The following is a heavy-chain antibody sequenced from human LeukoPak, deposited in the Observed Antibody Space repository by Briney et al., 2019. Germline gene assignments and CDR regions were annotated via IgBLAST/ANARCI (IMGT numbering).Heavy chain of an antibody. CDR1: GFTFSSNY. V-gene: IGHV3-66*01. Sequence: PGGSLRLSCAASGFTFSSNYMSWVRQAPGKGLEWVSVIYSGGSTYYADSVKGRFTISRDNSKNTLYLQMNCLRAEDTAVYYCARTTYSGSYYDYWGQGTLVTVSS. D-gene: IGHD1-26*01. CDR2: IYSGGST. CDR3: ARTTYSGSYYDY. J-gene: IGHJ4*02.